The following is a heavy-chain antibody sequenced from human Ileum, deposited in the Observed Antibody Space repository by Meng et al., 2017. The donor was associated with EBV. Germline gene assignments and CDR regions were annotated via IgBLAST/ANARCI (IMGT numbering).Heavy chain of an antibody. J-gene: IGHJ4*02. D-gene: IGHD2-15*01. CDR1: GGSISSYY. CDR2: IYYSGST. Sequence: QVQRQGSGTGLVKPSQTLSLTCTVPGGSISSYYWSWIRQPPGKGLEWIGYIYYSGSTNYNPSLKSRVTISVDTSKNQFSLNLSSVTAADTVVYYCARGGWSLDYWGQGTLVTVSS. CDR3: ARGGWSLDY. V-gene: IGHV4-59*08.